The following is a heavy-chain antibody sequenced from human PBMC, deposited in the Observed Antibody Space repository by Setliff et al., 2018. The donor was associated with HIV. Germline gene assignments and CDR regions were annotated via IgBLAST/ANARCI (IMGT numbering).Heavy chain of an antibody. CDR2: ISWNSGII. V-gene: IGHV3-9*01. CDR1: GFTFDDYA. CDR3: AKEGGTYGSDYYYYYMDV. J-gene: IGHJ6*03. D-gene: IGHD3-10*01. Sequence: PGGSLRLSCAASGFTFDDYAMHWVRQAPGKGLEWVSVISWNSGIIDYADSVKGRFTISRDNAKNSLYLQMNSLRAEDTALYFCAKEGGTYGSDYYYYYMDVWGKGTTVTVSS.